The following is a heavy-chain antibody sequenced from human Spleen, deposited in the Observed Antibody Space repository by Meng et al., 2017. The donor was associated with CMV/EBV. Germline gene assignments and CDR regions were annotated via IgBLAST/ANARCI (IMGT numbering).Heavy chain of an antibody. V-gene: IGHV4-31*02. CDR2: IYYSGRT. Sequence: SGGSISSGGYCWNWIRQYPGKGLEWIGYIYYSGRTYYNPSLRSRVTISIDTSKNQFSLKLTSVTAADTAVYYCARGERDIPEAVDPWGQGTLVTVSS. D-gene: IGHD3-9*01. J-gene: IGHJ5*02. CDR1: GGSISSGGYC. CDR3: ARGERDIPEAVDP.